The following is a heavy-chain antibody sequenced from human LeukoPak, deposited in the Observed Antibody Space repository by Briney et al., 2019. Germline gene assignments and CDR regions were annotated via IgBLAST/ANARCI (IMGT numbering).Heavy chain of an antibody. CDR1: GFTLSSYG. Sequence: GGSLRLSCAASGFTLSSYGMHWVRQAPGKGLEWVAVIWYDGSNKYYADSVKGRFTISRDNSKNTLYLQMNSLRAEDTAVYYCARDHIVATMIFDYWGQGTLVTVSS. CDR3: ARDHIVATMIFDY. V-gene: IGHV3-33*01. D-gene: IGHD5-12*01. J-gene: IGHJ4*02. CDR2: IWYDGSNK.